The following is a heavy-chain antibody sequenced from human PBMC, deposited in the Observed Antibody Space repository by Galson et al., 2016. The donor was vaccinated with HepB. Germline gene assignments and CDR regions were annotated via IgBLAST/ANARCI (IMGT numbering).Heavy chain of an antibody. V-gene: IGHV5-51*01. CDR3: ARRLTHDSKIVGIDY. CDR2: IYPGDSHT. J-gene: IGHJ4*02. Sequence: QSGAEVKKPGESLRISCKGSGYSFTDYWIGWVRQMPGKGLEWMGIIYPGDSHTRYSPSFQGQVTISADKSISTAYLQWSSLKASDTAIYYCARRLTHDSKIVGIDYWCQGTLVTVS. D-gene: IGHD2-21*01. CDR1: GYSFTDYW.